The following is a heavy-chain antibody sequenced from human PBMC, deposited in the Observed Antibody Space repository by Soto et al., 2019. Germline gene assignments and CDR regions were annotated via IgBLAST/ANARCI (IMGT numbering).Heavy chain of an antibody. Sequence: SQTVSLTCAVSVGSITSAAYSWTWIRLHPAKGLEWIAYIHYRGRTYYNPSLKSRVTISLDTSNNQFSLKLSSVTAADTAVYYCARYYFDSSGYSNWFDPWGQGTLVTVSS. CDR1: VGSITSAAYS. CDR3: ARYYFDSSGYSNWFDP. V-gene: IGHV4-31*11. J-gene: IGHJ5*02. CDR2: IHYRGRT. D-gene: IGHD3-22*01.